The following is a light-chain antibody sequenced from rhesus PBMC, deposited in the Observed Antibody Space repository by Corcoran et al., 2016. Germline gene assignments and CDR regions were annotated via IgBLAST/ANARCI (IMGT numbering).Light chain of an antibody. V-gene: IGLV2S7*01. CDR3: CSYTTSSTYI. Sequence: QAAPTQPPSVSGSPGQSVTSSCTGTSSDVGGYNYVSWYQQHPGKAPKLMIYGVSKRPSGVSDRFSGSKSGNTASLTISGLQAEDEADYYCCSYTTSSTYIFGAGTRLTVL. CDR2: GVS. J-gene: IGLJ1*01. CDR1: SSDVGGYNY.